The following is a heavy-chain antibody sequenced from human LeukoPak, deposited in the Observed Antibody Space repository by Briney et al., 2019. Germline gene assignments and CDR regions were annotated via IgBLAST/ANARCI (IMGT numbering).Heavy chain of an antibody. D-gene: IGHD2-15*01. CDR2: IRKKENSYTT. CDR1: GFTFSDHY. V-gene: IGHV3-72*01. CDR3: ARGGRGINGHWYFDF. J-gene: IGHJ2*01. Sequence: PGGSLRLSCAASGFTFSDHYMDWVRQAPGKGLEWVGRIRKKENSYTTEYAASVKGRFTISRDDSKDSLYLQMNSLITEDTAVYYCARGGRGINGHWYFDFWGRGTLVTISS.